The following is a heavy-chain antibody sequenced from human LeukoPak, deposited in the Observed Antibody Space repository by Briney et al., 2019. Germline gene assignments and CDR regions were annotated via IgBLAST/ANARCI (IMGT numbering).Heavy chain of an antibody. D-gene: IGHD2-15*01. CDR1: GFTFSSYS. CDR2: ISSSSITI. Sequence: PGWSLRLSCAASGFTFSSYSLNWVRQAPGKGLEWVSFISSSSITIYYADSVKGRFTISRDNAEKSLYLQMNSLRAEDTAVYYCARDRGGSYSAIDYWGQGTLVTVSS. V-gene: IGHV3-48*04. J-gene: IGHJ4*02. CDR3: ARDRGGSYSAIDY.